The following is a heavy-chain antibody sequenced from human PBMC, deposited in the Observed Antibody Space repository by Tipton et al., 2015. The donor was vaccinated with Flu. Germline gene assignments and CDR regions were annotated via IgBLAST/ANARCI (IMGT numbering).Heavy chain of an antibody. Sequence: QLVQSEGGVVQPGRSLRLSCAASGFTFSSYGMHWVRQAPGKGLEWVAVIWSRGDNKDYADSVRGRFTISRDNSRDTLYLQMNSLRVEDTAVYYCASGGYHLYGMDVWGQGTTVTVSS. CDR1: GFTFSSYG. D-gene: IGHD3-16*01. CDR3: ASGGYHLYGMDV. J-gene: IGHJ6*02. V-gene: IGHV3-33*01. CDR2: IWSRGDNK.